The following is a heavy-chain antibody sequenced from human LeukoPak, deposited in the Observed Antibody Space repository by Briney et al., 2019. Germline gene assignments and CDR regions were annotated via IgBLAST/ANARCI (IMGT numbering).Heavy chain of an antibody. CDR2: IIPIFGTA. J-gene: IGHJ4*02. CDR1: GGTFSSYA. V-gene: IGHV1-69*06. D-gene: IGHD7-27*01. CDR3: AGDPHWGSLDY. Sequence: SVKVSCKASGGTFSSYAISWVRQAPGQGLEWMGGIIPIFGTANYAQKFQGRVTITADKSTSTAYMELSSLRSEDTAVYYCAGDPHWGSLDYWGQGTLVTVSS.